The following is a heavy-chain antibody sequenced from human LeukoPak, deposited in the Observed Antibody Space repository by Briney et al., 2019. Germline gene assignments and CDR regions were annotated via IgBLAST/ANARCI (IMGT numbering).Heavy chain of an antibody. CDR1: GFTFSSYS. V-gene: IGHV3-21*01. CDR3: AGSLWFGGSGWFDP. CDR2: ISSSSSYI. Sequence: PGGSLRLSCAASGFTFSSYSMNWVRQAPGKGLEWVSSISSSSSYIYYADSVKGRFTISRDNAKNSLYLQMNSLRAEDTAVYYCAGSLWFGGSGWFDPWGQGTLVTVSS. J-gene: IGHJ5*02. D-gene: IGHD3-10*01.